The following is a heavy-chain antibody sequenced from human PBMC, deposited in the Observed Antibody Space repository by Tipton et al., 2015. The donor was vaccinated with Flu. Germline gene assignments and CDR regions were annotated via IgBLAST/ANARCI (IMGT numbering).Heavy chain of an antibody. J-gene: IGHJ4*02. V-gene: IGHV4-31*03. CDR1: GASTSTGGYY. CDR3: ARAVVGHSPPFDF. D-gene: IGHD4-23*01. CDR2: IYYDGST. Sequence: TLSLTCTVSGASTSTGGYYWGFVRQLPGKGLEWVGYIYYDGSTFYNPSLKSRLIISLDKSKNQFLLKVTSMTAADTAMYFCARAVVGHSPPFDFWGQGTLVTVAS.